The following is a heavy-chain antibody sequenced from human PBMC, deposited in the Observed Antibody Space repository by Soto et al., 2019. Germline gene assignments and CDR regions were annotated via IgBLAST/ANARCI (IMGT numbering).Heavy chain of an antibody. V-gene: IGHV1-2*04. D-gene: IGHD5-18*01. CDR1: GYTFTGYY. CDR3: ARDRGYSYGPHYYYYGMDV. CDR2: INPNSGGT. J-gene: IGHJ6*02. Sequence: ASVKVSFKASGYTFTGYYMHWVRQAPGQGLEWMGWINPNSGGTNYAQKFQGWVTMTRDTSISTAYMELSRLRSDDTAVYYCARDRGYSYGPHYYYYGMDVWGQGTTVTVS.